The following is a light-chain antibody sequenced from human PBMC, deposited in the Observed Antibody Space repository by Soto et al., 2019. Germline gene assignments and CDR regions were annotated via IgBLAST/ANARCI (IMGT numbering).Light chain of an antibody. J-gene: IGLJ1*01. V-gene: IGLV2-14*03. CDR2: GVT. CDR1: HNDICTYDY. CDR3: SSFTSDRIYV. Sequence: QSVLTQPTSVSWSPGQSITISCTGNHNDICTYDYVSWYQQHPGRAPRLLIYGVTTRPSGISDRFSASKSGLTASLTISGLQPEDEADYYCSSFTSDRIYVFGPGTKVTVL.